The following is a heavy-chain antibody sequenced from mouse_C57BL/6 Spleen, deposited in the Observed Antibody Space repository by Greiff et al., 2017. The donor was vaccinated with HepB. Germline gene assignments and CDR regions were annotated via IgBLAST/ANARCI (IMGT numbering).Heavy chain of an antibody. CDR2: IYPGSGST. CDR1: GYTFTSYW. J-gene: IGHJ4*01. CDR3: ARGVMINNAMDY. Sequence: QVQLQQPGAELVKPGASVKMSCKASGYTFTSYWITWVKQRPGQGLEWIGDIYPGSGSTNYNEKFKSKATLTVDTSSSTAYMQRSSLSSEDSAVYYCARGVMINNAMDYWGQGTSVTVSS. V-gene: IGHV1-55*01. D-gene: IGHD2-4*01.